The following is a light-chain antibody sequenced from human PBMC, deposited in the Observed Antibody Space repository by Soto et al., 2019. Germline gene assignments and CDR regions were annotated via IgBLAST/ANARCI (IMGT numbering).Light chain of an antibody. CDR1: QGISNW. Sequence: DIQMTQSPSSVSASVGDRVSITCRASQGISNWLAWCQQKPGRAPKLLIYAASSLQSGVSSRFSGSGSGTDFNLTISSLQPEDFATYYCRQGNSFPFTVGPGTKVDIK. V-gene: IGKV1D-12*01. CDR2: AAS. CDR3: RQGNSFPFT. J-gene: IGKJ3*01.